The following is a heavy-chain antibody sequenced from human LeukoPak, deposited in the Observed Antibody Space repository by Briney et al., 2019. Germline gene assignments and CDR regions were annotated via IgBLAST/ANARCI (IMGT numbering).Heavy chain of an antibody. Sequence: SETLSLTCAVYGGTFSGYYWRWIRQPPGKGLEWMGEINHSGSTNYNPSLKSRVTISVDSSKNQFSLKLTYVTAADTAVYYCARRAVAGIFAFDIWGQGTMVTVSS. CDR1: GGTFSGYY. J-gene: IGHJ3*02. D-gene: IGHD6-19*01. V-gene: IGHV4-34*01. CDR2: INHSGST. CDR3: ARRAVAGIFAFDI.